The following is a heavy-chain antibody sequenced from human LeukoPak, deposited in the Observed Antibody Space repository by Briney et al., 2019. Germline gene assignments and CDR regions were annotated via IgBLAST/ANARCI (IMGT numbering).Heavy chain of an antibody. Sequence: ASVKVSCKVSGYTLTELSMHWVRQAPGKVLEWMGGFDPEDGETIYAQKFQGRVTMNRDTSTSTVYMELSSLRSEDTAVYYCARDSIVARSFDYWGQGTLVTVSS. CDR2: FDPEDGET. D-gene: IGHD6-6*01. CDR1: GYTLTELS. V-gene: IGHV1-24*01. J-gene: IGHJ4*02. CDR3: ARDSIVARSFDY.